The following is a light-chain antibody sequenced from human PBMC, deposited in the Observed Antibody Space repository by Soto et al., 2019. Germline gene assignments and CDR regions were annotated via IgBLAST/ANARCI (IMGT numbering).Light chain of an antibody. J-gene: IGLJ3*02. V-gene: IGLV2-14*01. CDR2: EVT. Sequence: QSVLSQPASVSGSPGQSITISCTGTSNDVGYYNYVSWYQQHPGPAPKLMISEVTTRPSGVSDRFSGSKSGNTASLTISRLQAEDEAHYYCSSYTTAYTQVFGGGTKLTVL. CDR1: SNDVGYYNY. CDR3: SSYTTAYTQV.